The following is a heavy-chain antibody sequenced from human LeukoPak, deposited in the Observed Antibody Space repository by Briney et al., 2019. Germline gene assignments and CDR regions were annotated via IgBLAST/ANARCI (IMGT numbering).Heavy chain of an antibody. CDR3: ARTYLHNSFIGEVTIFDFGFDP. D-gene: IGHD3-16*01. CDR2: ISSAGYT. V-gene: IGHV4-39*01. J-gene: IGHJ5*02. Sequence: SEPLSLTCTVSGGSISNNTYYWGWIRQPPGKALEWIGSISSAGYTFYSPSLKSRAAISVDTSKNQFSLHLNPVTAADTALYYCARTYLHNSFIGEVTIFDFGFDPWGQGTLVTVSS. CDR1: GGSISNNTYY.